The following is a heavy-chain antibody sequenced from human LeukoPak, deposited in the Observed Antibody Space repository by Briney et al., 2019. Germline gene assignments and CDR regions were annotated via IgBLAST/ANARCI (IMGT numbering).Heavy chain of an antibody. Sequence: GGSLRLSCAASGFTVSSYSMTWVRQAPGKGLEWVSYISSSSTIYYADSVKGRFTISRDNAKNSLYLQMNSLRAEDTAVYYCVRDGFGYWGQGTLVTVSS. CDR1: GFTVSSYS. CDR3: VRDGFGY. V-gene: IGHV3-48*01. J-gene: IGHJ4*02. D-gene: IGHD3-10*01. CDR2: ISSSSTI.